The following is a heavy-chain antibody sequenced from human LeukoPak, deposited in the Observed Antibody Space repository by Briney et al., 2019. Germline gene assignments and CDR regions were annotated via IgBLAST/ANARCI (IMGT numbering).Heavy chain of an antibody. D-gene: IGHD3-22*01. CDR3: ARGSRYYYDSSGYYQYITNEHFDY. V-gene: IGHV3-30*01. CDR1: GFTFSSYA. CDR2: ISYDGSNK. J-gene: IGHJ4*02. Sequence: GGSLRLSCAASGFTFSSYAMHWVRQAPGKGLEWVAVISYDGSNKYYADSVKGRFTISRDNSKNTLYLQMNSLRAEGTAVYYCARGSRYYYDSSGYYQYITNEHFDYWGQGTLVTVSS.